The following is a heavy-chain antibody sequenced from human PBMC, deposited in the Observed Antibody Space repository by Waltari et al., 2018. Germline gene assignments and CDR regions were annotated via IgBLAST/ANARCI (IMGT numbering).Heavy chain of an antibody. V-gene: IGHV1-69*13. D-gene: IGHD2-15*01. CDR2: IIPIFGTA. J-gene: IGHJ5*02. CDR3: ATWKGGIVVVSEGQGNNWFDP. CDR1: GGTFSSYA. Sequence: QVQLVQSGAEVKKPGSSVKVSCKASGGTFSSYAISWVRQAPGQGLEWMGGIIPIFGTANYAQKFQGRVTITADESTSTAYMELSSLRSEDTAVYYCATWKGGIVVVSEGQGNNWFDPWGQGTLVTVSS.